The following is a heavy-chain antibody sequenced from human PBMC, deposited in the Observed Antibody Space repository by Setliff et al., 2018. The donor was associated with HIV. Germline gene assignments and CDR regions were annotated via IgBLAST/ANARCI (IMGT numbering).Heavy chain of an antibody. Sequence: TLSLTCTVSGGSISSGGYFWSWIRQHPGKGLEWIGYIYYSGSTFYNPSLKSRAAISIDTSKNQFSLNLSSVTAADTAVYYCARSLGGRFDPWGQGTLVTVS. CDR1: GGSISSGGYF. CDR3: ARSLGGRFDP. CDR2: IYYSGST. D-gene: IGHD3-10*01. J-gene: IGHJ5*02. V-gene: IGHV4-31*03.